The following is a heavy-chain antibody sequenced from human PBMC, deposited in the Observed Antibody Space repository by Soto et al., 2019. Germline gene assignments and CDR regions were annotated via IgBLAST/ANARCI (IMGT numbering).Heavy chain of an antibody. Sequence: PWGSLRLSCAASGFTFSNYAMSWVRQAPGKGLEWVSSVNNGGSSTYYADSVKGRFTISRDNSKNTLYLQMNGLRAEDTAVYYCARYCSGGSLCYMGVWGKGTTVTVSS. CDR1: GFTFSNYA. CDR3: ARYCSGGSLCYMGV. D-gene: IGHD2-15*01. CDR2: VNNGGSST. J-gene: IGHJ6*03. V-gene: IGHV3-23*01.